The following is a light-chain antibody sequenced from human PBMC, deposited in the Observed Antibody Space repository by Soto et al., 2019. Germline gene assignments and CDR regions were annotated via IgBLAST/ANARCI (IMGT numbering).Light chain of an antibody. CDR3: SSHSSSSTLYV. CDR2: EVS. J-gene: IGLJ1*01. V-gene: IGLV2-14*01. CDR1: SSDIGDYNY. Sequence: QSALTQPASVSGSPGQSITISCTGTSSDIGDYNYVSWYQQHPGKAPKLIIYEVSYRAPGVSDRFSGSKSDNTASLTISGLQAEDEAHYYCSSHSSSSTLYVFGTGTKLTVL.